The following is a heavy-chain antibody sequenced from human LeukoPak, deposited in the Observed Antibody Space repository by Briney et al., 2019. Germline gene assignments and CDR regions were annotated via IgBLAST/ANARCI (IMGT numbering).Heavy chain of an antibody. Sequence: TGGSLRLSCAASGFTFSSYAMSWVRQAPGKGLEWVSAISGSGGSTYYADSVKGRFTISRDNSKNTLHLQMNSLRAEDTAVYYCARSGVPMIDYWGQGTLVTVSS. CDR2: ISGSGGST. V-gene: IGHV3-23*01. CDR1: GFTFSSYA. J-gene: IGHJ4*02. D-gene: IGHD2-8*01. CDR3: ARSGVPMIDY.